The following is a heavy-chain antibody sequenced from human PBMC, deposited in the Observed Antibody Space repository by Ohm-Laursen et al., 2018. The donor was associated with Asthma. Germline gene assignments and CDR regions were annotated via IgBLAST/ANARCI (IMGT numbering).Heavy chain of an antibody. CDR2: GGSYYDGGLK. J-gene: IGHJ3*02. CDR1: GFTFSSYA. D-gene: IGHD2-21*02. Sequence: SLRLSCAASGFTFSSYAMHWVRQAPGKGLEWVAVGGSYYDGGLKYYADSVNGRFTISRDNSKNTLYMQMNSLRAEDTAVYYCARRDFSGGDPSAAFDIWGQGTMVTVSS. V-gene: IGHV3-30-3*01. CDR3: ARRDFSGGDPSAAFDI.